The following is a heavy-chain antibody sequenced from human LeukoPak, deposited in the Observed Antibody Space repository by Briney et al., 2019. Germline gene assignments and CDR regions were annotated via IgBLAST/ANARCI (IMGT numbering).Heavy chain of an antibody. CDR2: LYPGVST. CDR3: GRMNFYDSTGYSPGHYMDV. D-gene: IGHD3-22*01. V-gene: IGHV4-4*07. J-gene: IGHJ6*03. Sequence: SETLSLTCTVSGGPIYSYYWSWIRQTAGKGLEWIGRLYPGVSTDYNPSLKSRVTISVDTSKKQFALKLSAVTAADTAVYYCGRMNFYDSTGYSPGHYMDVWGKGTTVTVSS. CDR1: GGPIYSYY.